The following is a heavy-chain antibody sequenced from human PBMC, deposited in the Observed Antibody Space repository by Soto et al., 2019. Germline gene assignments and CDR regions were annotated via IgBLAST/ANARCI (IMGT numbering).Heavy chain of an antibody. Sequence: VGSLRLSCASSGFTFSSYGMHWVRQAPGKGLEWVAVIWYDGSNNYYADSVKGRFTISRDNSKNTLYLQMNSLRAEDTAVYYCARDALWFGELHINYYYYYYMDVWGKGTTVTVSS. CDR2: IWYDGSNN. CDR1: GFTFSSYG. CDR3: ARDALWFGELHINYYYYYYMDV. J-gene: IGHJ6*03. V-gene: IGHV3-33*01. D-gene: IGHD3-10*01.